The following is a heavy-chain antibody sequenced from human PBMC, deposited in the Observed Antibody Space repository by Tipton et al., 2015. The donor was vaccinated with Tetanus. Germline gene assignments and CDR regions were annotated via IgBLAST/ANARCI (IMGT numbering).Heavy chain of an antibody. CDR2: INHSGST. CDR3: ARGPSQGRPRRNWYFDL. J-gene: IGHJ2*01. CDR1: GGSFSGYY. V-gene: IGHV4-34*01. Sequence: TLSLTCAVYGGSFSGYYWSWIRQPPGKGLEWIGEINHSGSTNYNPSLKSRVTISVDTSKNQFSLKLSSVTAADTAVYYCARGPSQGRPRRNWYFDLWGRGTLVTVSS.